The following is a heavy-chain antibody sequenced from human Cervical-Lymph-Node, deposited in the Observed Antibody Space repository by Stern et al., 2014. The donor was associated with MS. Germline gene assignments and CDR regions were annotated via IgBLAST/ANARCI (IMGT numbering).Heavy chain of an antibody. CDR2: ISSSSSTI. CDR1: GFTFSSYS. J-gene: IGHJ5*02. Sequence: EVQLVESGGGLVQPGGSLRLSCAASGFTFSSYSMNWVRQAPGKGLEWVSYISSSSSTIYYADSVKGRFTISRDNAKNSLYLQMNSLRAEDTAVYYCARDLRLAARPWGQGTLVTVSS. V-gene: IGHV3-48*01. CDR3: ARDLRLAARP. D-gene: IGHD6-6*01.